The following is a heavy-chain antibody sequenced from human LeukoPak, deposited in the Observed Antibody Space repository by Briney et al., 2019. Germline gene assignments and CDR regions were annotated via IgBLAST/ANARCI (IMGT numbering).Heavy chain of an antibody. V-gene: IGHV1-2*02. D-gene: IGHD3-10*01. CDR3: ARVRLLWFGELFPLDY. CDR2: INPNSGGT. CDR1: GYTFTGYY. Sequence: ASVKVSCKASGYTFTGYYMHWVRQAPGQGLEWMGWINPNSGGTNYAQKFQGRVTMTRDTSISTAYIELSRLRSDDTAVYYCARVRLLWFGELFPLDYWGQGTLVTVSS. J-gene: IGHJ4*02.